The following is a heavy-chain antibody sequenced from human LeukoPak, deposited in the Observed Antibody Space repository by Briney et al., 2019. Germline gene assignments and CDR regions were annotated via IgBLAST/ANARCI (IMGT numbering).Heavy chain of an antibody. CDR2: ISSSSSYI. Sequence: GGSLRLSCAASGFTFSSYSMNWVRQAPGKGLEWVSSISSSSSYIYYADSVKGRFTISRDNAKNSLYLQMNSLRAEDTAVYYCARFPQRWLQDGAFDIWGQGTMVTVSS. V-gene: IGHV3-21*01. CDR3: ARFPQRWLQDGAFDI. J-gene: IGHJ3*02. CDR1: GFTFSSYS. D-gene: IGHD5-24*01.